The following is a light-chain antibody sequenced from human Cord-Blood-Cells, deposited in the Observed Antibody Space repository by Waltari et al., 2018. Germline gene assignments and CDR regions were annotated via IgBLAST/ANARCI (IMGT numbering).Light chain of an antibody. CDR3: QSYDSSLSGSV. CDR2: GNS. CDR1: SSNIGAGYD. J-gene: IGLJ3*02. V-gene: IGLV1-40*01. Sequence: QSVLTQPPSVSGAPGQRVTISCTGSSSNIGAGYDVHWYQQLPGPAPKLLIYGNSNRPSGVPDRFSGSKSGTSAFLAITGLQAEDEADYYCQSYDSSLSGSVFGGGTKLTVL.